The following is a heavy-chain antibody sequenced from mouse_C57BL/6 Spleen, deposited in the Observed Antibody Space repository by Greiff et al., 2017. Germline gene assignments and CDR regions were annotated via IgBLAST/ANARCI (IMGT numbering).Heavy chain of an antibody. Sequence: VQLQQPGAELVKPGASVKMSCKASGYTFTSYWITWVKQRPGQGLEWIGDIYPGSGSTNYNEKFKSKATLTVDTSSSTAYMQLSSLTSEYSAVYYCARSGYSNYGGYAMDYWGQGTSVTVSS. V-gene: IGHV1-55*01. CDR1: GYTFTSYW. CDR2: IYPGSGST. J-gene: IGHJ4*01. D-gene: IGHD2-5*01. CDR3: ARSGYSNYGGYAMDY.